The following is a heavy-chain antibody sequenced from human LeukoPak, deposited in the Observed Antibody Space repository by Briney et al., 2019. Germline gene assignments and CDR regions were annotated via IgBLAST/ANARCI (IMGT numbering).Heavy chain of an antibody. D-gene: IGHD3-10*01. V-gene: IGHV3-23*01. CDR3: AKDYGHGSGSYFWIDY. CDR2: ISGSGGST. CDR1: GFTFSSYG. Sequence: SGGSLRLSCAASGFTFSSYGMSWVRQAPGKGVEWVSSISGSGGSTYYADSVKGRFTISRDNSKNTLYLKMNSLRAEDTAVYYCAKDYGHGSGSYFWIDYWDQGTLVTVSS. J-gene: IGHJ4*02.